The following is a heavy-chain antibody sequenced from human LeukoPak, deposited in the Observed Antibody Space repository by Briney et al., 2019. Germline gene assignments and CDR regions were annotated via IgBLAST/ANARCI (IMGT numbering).Heavy chain of an antibody. D-gene: IGHD2-15*01. J-gene: IGHJ3*02. CDR1: GGSISSGGYY. CDR3: ARAPGPIIVVVVAATPDAFDI. V-gene: IGHV4-30-2*01. CDR2: IYHSGST. Sequence: TSQTLSLTCTVSGGSISSGGYYWSWIRQPPGKGLEWIGYIYHSGSTYYNPSLKSRVTISVDRSKNQFSLKLSSVTAADTAVYYCARAPGPIIVVVVAATPDAFDIWGQGTMVTVSS.